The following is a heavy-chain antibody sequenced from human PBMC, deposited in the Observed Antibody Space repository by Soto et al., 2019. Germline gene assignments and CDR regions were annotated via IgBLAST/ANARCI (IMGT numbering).Heavy chain of an antibody. J-gene: IGHJ5*02. V-gene: IGHV1-18*01. CDR1: GYTFTSYG. Sequence: ASVKVSCKASGYTFTSYGISWVRQAPGQGLEWMGWISAYNGSTNYAQKLQGRVTMTTDTSTSTAYMELSSLRSEDTAVYYCAIACSSTSCHHNWFAPWGQGTLVTVSS. CDR3: AIACSSTSCHHNWFAP. CDR2: ISAYNGST. D-gene: IGHD2-2*01.